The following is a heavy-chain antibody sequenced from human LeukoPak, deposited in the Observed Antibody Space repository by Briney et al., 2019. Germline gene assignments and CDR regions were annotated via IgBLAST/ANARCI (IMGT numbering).Heavy chain of an antibody. CDR1: GFIFSSYW. J-gene: IGHJ5*02. Sequence: GGSLRLSCAASGFIFSSYWMHWVRQAPGKGLVWVSRINSDGSSTSYADSVKGRFTISRDNAKNTLYLQMNSLRAEDTAVYYCARVRYYGNWFDPWGQGTLVTVSP. CDR3: ARVRYYGNWFDP. V-gene: IGHV3-74*01. CDR2: INSDGSST. D-gene: IGHD3-3*01.